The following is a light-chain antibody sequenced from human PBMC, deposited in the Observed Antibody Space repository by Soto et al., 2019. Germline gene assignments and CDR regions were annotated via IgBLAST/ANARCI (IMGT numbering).Light chain of an antibody. J-gene: IGKJ1*01. CDR2: GAS. CDR1: QSVSNNY. Sequence: EIVLTQSPGTLSSSPGERATLSCRASQSVSNNYLAWYQQKPGQAPRRLIFGASGRATGIPDRFSGSGSGTDFTLTISRLEPEDFAVYYCQQYGTSPTFGQGTKVEIK. CDR3: QQYGTSPT. V-gene: IGKV3-20*01.